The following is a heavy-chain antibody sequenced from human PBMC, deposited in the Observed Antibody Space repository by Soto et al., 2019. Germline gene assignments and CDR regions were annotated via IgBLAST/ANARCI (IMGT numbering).Heavy chain of an antibody. D-gene: IGHD3-16*01. CDR3: ARDLSPYSDYYDESTSETWCDP. V-gene: IGHV3-11*01. CDR2: ISKSGSII. J-gene: IGHJ5*02. CDR1: GFTFSDYY. Sequence: QVQLVASGGGLVQPGGSLRLSCAASGFTFSDYYMSWLRQPPGKGLEWVSYISKSGSIIHFADSVKGRFAISRDNAKNTLYLQMSSLRAEDTALYYCARDLSPYSDYYDESTSETWCDPWGQGTLVTVSS.